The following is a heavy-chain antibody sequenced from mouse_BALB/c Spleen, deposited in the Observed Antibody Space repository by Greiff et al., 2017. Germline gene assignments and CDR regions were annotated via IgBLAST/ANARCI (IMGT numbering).Heavy chain of an antibody. J-gene: IGHJ2*01. V-gene: IGHV5-9-4*01. CDR1: GFTFSSYA. CDR2: ISSGGSYT. CDR3: ARDGGNYFDY. Sequence: DVKLVESGGGLVKPGGSLKLSCAASGFTFSSYAMSWVRQSPEKRLEWVAEISSGGSYTYYPDTVTGRFTISRDNAKNTLYLEMSSLKSEDTAMYYCARDGGNYFDYWGQGTTLTVSS.